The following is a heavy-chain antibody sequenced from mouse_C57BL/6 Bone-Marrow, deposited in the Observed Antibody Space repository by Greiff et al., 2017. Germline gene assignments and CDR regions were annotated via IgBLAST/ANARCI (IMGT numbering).Heavy chain of an antibody. CDR2: ISDGGSYT. CDR3: AREEEVPYY. Sequence: VESGGGLVKPGGSLKLSCAASGFTFSSYAMSWVRQTPEKRLEWVATISDGGSYTYYPDNVKGRFTISRDNAKNNLYLQMSHLKSEDTAMYYCAREEEVPYYWGQGTSVTVSS. CDR1: GFTFSSYA. D-gene: IGHD2-14*01. V-gene: IGHV5-4*01. J-gene: IGHJ4*01.